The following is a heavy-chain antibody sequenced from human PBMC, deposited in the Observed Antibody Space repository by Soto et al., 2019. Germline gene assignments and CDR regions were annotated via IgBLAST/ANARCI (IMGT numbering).Heavy chain of an antibody. V-gene: IGHV3-21*01. CDR1: GFTFSSYS. CDR2: ISSSSSYI. D-gene: IGHD5-12*01. J-gene: IGHJ4*02. Sequence: GGSLRLSCAASGFTFSSYSMNWVRQAPGKGLEWVSSISSSSSYIYYADSVKGRFTISRDNAKNSLYLQMNSLRAEDTAVYYCARDRSQDIVATMFFDYWGQGTLVTVSS. CDR3: ARDRSQDIVATMFFDY.